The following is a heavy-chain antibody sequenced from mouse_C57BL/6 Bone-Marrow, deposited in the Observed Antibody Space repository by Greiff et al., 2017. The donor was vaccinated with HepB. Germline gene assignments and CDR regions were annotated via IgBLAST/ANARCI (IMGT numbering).Heavy chain of an antibody. CDR1: GYTFPGYW. V-gene: IGHV1-9*01. D-gene: IGHD1-1*01. Sequence: VQLQQPGAELMKPGASVKLSCKATGYTFPGYWIEWVKQRPGHGLEWIGEILPGRGGTNYNEKFKGKATFTADTTSNTAYMQLSSLSTEDSANYYYSREDYYDSSCSGYGGQGTLVAVSA. CDR3: SREDYYDSSCSGY. CDR2: ILPGRGGT. J-gene: IGHJ3*02.